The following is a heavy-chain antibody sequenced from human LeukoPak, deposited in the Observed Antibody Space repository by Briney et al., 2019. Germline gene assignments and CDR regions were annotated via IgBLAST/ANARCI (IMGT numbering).Heavy chain of an antibody. V-gene: IGHV4-59*01. J-gene: IGHJ6*03. CDR2: IYYSGST. CDR1: GGSISSYY. CDR3: ARVAAGDYYYYYYMDV. Sequence: PSETLSLTCTVSGGSISSYYWSWIRQPPGKGLEWIGYIYYSGSTNYNPSLKSRVTISVDTSKNQFSLKLSSVTAADTAVYYCARVAAGDYYYYYYMDVWGKGTTVTVSS. D-gene: IGHD6-25*01.